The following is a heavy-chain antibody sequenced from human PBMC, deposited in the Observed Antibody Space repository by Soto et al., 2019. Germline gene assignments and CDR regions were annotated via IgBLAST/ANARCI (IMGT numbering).Heavy chain of an antibody. CDR1: GYTFTSYY. J-gene: IGHJ4*02. Sequence: GAPVKVSCKASGYTFTSYYMHWVRQAPGQGLEWMGIINPSGGSTSYAQKFQGRVTMTRDTSTSTVYMELSSLRSEDTAVYYCARDRNIVGATTGTFDYWGQGTLVTVSS. CDR3: ARDRNIVGATTGTFDY. V-gene: IGHV1-46*01. CDR2: INPSGGST. D-gene: IGHD1-26*01.